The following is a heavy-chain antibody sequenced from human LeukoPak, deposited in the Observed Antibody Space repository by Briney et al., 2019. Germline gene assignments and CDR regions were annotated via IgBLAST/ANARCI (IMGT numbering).Heavy chain of an antibody. CDR2: IIPILGTA. J-gene: IGHJ1*01. V-gene: IGHV1-69*13. CDR1: GCTFTSYY. D-gene: IGHD3-22*01. Sequence: SVKVSCKASGCTFTSYYMHWVRQAPGQGLEWMGGIIPILGTANYAQKFQGRVTITADESTSTAYMELSSLRSEDTAVYYCANSQLADYDRVGYFQHWGQGTLVTVSS. CDR3: ANSQLADYDRVGYFQH.